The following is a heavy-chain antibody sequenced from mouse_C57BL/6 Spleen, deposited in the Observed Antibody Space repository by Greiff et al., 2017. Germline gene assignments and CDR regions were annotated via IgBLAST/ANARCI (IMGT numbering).Heavy chain of an antibody. CDR3: ARHDGNYLYAMDY. CDR2: IWSDGST. CDR1: GFSLTSYG. Sequence: VQLQQSGPGLVAPSQSLSITCTVSGFSLTSYGVHWVRQPPGKGLEWLVVIWSDGSTTYNSALKSRLSISKDNSKSQVFLKMNSLQTDDTAMYYCARHDGNYLYAMDYWGQGTSVTVSS. J-gene: IGHJ4*01. D-gene: IGHD2-1*01. V-gene: IGHV2-6-1*01.